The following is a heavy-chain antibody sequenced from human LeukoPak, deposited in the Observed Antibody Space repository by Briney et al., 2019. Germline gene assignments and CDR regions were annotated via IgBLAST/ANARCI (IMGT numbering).Heavy chain of an antibody. CDR3: ARDLTGDTNAFDI. J-gene: IGHJ3*02. D-gene: IGHD7-27*01. CDR1: GGTFSSYA. Sequence: SVKVSCKXSGGTFSSYAISWVRQAPGQGLEWMGGIIPIFGTANYAQKSQGRVTITTDESTSTAYMELSSLRSEDTAVYYCARDLTGDTNAFDIWGQGTMVTVSS. CDR2: IIPIFGTA. V-gene: IGHV1-69*05.